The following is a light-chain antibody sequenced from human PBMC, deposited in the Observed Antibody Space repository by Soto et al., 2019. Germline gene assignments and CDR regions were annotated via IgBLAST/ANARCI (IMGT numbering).Light chain of an antibody. J-gene: IGKJ5*01. CDR2: DAS. CDR3: QQRSNWPPIT. CDR1: QSVTDSF. Sequence: EIVLTQSPGTLSLSPGERATLSCRASQSVTDSFLAWYQQRPGQAPRLLIYDASNRATGIPARFSGSGSGTDFTLTISSLEAEDFTIYYCQQRSNWPPITFGQGTRLEIK. V-gene: IGKV3-11*01.